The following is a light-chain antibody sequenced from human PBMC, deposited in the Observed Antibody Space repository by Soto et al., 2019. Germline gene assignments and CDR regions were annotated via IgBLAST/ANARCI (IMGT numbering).Light chain of an antibody. CDR2: GAS. J-gene: IGKJ1*01. CDR1: QSVNSSY. CDR3: QQYHFSPET. V-gene: IGKV3-20*01. Sequence: DIVLTQSPGPLSVSPGETATLSCRSSQSVNSSYLAWYQQKSGLAPRLIIYGASHRARGIPDRFSGGGPGTDFTLTISRLEREDVAVYYCQQYHFSPETFGPGTKVDIK.